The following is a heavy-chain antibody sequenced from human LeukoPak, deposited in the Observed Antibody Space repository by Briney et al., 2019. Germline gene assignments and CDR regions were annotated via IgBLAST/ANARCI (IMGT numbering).Heavy chain of an antibody. CDR1: GGSISSSSYY. CDR2: IYYSGST. V-gene: IGHV4-39*01. J-gene: IGHJ6*02. D-gene: IGHD3-22*01. CDR3: ARQPGYYDSSGYYPLPYYYGMDV. Sequence: PSETLSLTCTVSGGSISSSSYYWDWIRQPPGKGLEWIGSIYYSGSTYYNPSLKSRVTISVDTSKNQFSLKLSSVTAADTAVYYCARQPGYYDSSGYYPLPYYYGMDVWGQGTTVTVSS.